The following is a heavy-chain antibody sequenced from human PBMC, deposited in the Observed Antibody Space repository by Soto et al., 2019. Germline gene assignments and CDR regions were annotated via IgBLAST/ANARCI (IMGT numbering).Heavy chain of an antibody. V-gene: IGHV6-1*01. J-gene: IGHJ4*02. CDR3: AGSGVWFGEFHTYFDY. D-gene: IGHD3-10*01. CDR1: GDSVSSNSAA. Sequence: SQTLSLTCAISGDSVSSNSAAWNWIRQSPSRGLEWLGRTYYRSKWYSDYAVSVKSRVTINPDTSKNQFSLQLNSVTPEDTAVYYCAGSGVWFGEFHTYFDYWGQGTLVTVSS. CDR2: TYYRSKWYS.